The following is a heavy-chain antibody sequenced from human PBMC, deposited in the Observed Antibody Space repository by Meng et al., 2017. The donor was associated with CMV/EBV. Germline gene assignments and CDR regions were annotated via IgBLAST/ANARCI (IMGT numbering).Heavy chain of an antibody. CDR1: GGFFSGFF. D-gene: IGHD3-22*01. CDR2: IYSTGGT. Sequence: QGQLQESGPGLVKPSETLSLTCSVSGGFFSGFFWTWIRQPAGKGLEWIGRIYSTGGTNYNPSFESRVTISLDGSNNQFSLKLNSVTAADTAIYYCARERGDDSGYNFDSWGQGTLVTVSS. V-gene: IGHV4-4*07. J-gene: IGHJ4*02. CDR3: ARERGDDSGYNFDS.